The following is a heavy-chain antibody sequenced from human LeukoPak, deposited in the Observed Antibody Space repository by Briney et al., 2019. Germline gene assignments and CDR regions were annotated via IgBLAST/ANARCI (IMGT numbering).Heavy chain of an antibody. V-gene: IGHV3-30*04. CDR2: ISYDGGNI. Sequence: PGGSLRLSCAASGFTFTSYAFHWVRQAPGKGLEGVAVISYDGGNIYYADSVRGRFIISRDNPKNTMYLQINSLKPEDAAVYYCARDRRPTIAVPYYFGYWGQGTLVTVSS. D-gene: IGHD6-19*01. CDR1: GFTFTSYA. CDR3: ARDRRPTIAVPYYFGY. J-gene: IGHJ4*02.